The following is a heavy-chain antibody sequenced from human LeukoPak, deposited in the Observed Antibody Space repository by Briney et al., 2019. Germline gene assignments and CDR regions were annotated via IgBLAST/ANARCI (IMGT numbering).Heavy chain of an antibody. CDR2: IKQDGSEK. CDR1: GFTFSSYW. CDR3: ARERSGSYYYDSQSPLRDAFDI. J-gene: IGHJ3*02. Sequence: PGGSLRLSCAASGFTFSSYWMSWVRQAPGKGLEWVTNIKQDGSEKYYVDSVKGRFTISRDNAKNSLYLQMNSLRAEDTAVYYCARERSGSYYYDSQSPLRDAFDIWGQGTMVTVSS. D-gene: IGHD3-22*01. V-gene: IGHV3-7*01.